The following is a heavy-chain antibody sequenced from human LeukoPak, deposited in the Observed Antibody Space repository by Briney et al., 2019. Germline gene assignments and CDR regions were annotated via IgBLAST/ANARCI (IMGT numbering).Heavy chain of an antibody. D-gene: IGHD3-22*01. CDR1: GFTFSSYW. J-gene: IGHJ4*02. CDR3: ASSAGGGYYENSFDY. V-gene: IGHV3-7*03. Sequence: GGSLRLSCAASGFTFSSYWMNWVRQAPGKGLEWVAKINQDGSEKYFVDSVKGRFTISRDNAKNSLYLQMNSLRAEDTALYYCASSAGGGYYENSFDYWGQGTLVTVSS. CDR2: INQDGSEK.